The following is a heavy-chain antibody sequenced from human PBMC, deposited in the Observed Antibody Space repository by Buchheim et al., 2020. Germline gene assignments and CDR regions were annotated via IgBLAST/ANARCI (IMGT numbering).Heavy chain of an antibody. D-gene: IGHD3-22*01. CDR3: AKEGNYYDSSGYYYGWFDP. J-gene: IGHJ5*02. CDR1: GFTFSSYG. CDR2: ISYDGSNK. Sequence: QVQLVESGGGVVQPGRSLRLSCAASGFTFSSYGMHWVRQAPGKGLEWVAVISYDGSNKYYADSVKGRFTISRDNSKNTPYLQMNSLRAEDTAVYYCAKEGNYYDSSGYYYGWFDPWGQGTL. V-gene: IGHV3-30*18.